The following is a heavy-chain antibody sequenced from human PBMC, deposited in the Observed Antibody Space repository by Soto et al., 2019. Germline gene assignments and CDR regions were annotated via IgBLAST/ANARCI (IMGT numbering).Heavy chain of an antibody. V-gene: IGHV4-39*01. J-gene: IGHJ6*02. CDR1: GGSISSSSYY. CDR2: IYYSGST. CDR3: ARHGRDYYDSSGYSYGMDV. Sequence: QLQLQESGPGLVEPSETLSLTCTVSGGSISSSSYYWGWIRQPPGKGLEWIGSIYYSGSTYYNPSLKSRVTISVDTSKNQFSLKLSSVTAADTAVYYCARHGRDYYDSSGYSYGMDVWGQGTTVTVSS. D-gene: IGHD3-22*01.